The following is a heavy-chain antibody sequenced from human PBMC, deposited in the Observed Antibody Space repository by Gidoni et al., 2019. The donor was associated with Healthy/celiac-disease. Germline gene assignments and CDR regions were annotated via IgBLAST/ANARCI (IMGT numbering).Heavy chain of an antibody. V-gene: IGHV4-34*01. J-gene: IGHJ6*02. CDR2: INHSGST. D-gene: IGHD6-6*01. CDR1: GGSFSGYS. Sequence: QVQLQQWGAGLLKPSETLSLTCAVYGGSFSGYSWRWIRQPPGKGLEWIGEINHSGSTNYNPSLKSRVTISVDTSKNQFSLKLSSVTAADTAVYYCARTLVTARPGARWMYYYYGMDVWGQGTTVTVSS. CDR3: ARTLVTARPGARWMYYYYGMDV.